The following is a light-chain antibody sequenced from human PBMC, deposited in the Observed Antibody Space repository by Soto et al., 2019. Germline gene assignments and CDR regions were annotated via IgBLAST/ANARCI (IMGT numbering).Light chain of an antibody. Sequence: VVLAQSPATLSLSPGERATRCCRASQSVRSNFLAWYQQKPGQAPRLLIYGASNRATGIPDRFSGSGSGTDFTLTITRLEPADFAMYYCQRYDSLRTFGQGTKVDI. V-gene: IGKV3-20*01. CDR1: QSVRSNF. CDR2: GAS. CDR3: QRYDSLRT. J-gene: IGKJ1*01.